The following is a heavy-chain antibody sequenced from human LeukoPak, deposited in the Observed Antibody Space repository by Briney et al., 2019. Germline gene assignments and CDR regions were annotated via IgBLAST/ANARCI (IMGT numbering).Heavy chain of an antibody. V-gene: IGHV4-59*11. J-gene: IGHJ6*03. CDR2: IYHTGST. D-gene: IGHD1-14*01. Sequence: SETLSLTCSVSNVSIRSHYWTWIRQPRGKGLEWLGSIYHTGSTNYNPSLKSRVTISVDTSKNLFSLILASVTAVDTATYYCARIPETVTKIGRNFHYLYYMDVWGRGTTVTVSS. CDR1: NVSIRSHY. CDR3: ARIPETVTKIGRNFHYLYYMDV.